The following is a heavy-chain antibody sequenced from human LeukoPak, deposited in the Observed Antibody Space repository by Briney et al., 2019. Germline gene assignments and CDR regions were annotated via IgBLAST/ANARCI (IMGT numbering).Heavy chain of an antibody. CDR1: GYTFTGYY. CDR3: ARVGEYSGYDLDY. V-gene: IGHV1-2*06. J-gene: IGHJ4*02. D-gene: IGHD5-12*01. Sequence: GASVMVSCKASGYTFTGYYMHWVRQAPGQGLEWMGRINPNSGGTNYAQKFQGRVTMTRDTSISTAYMELSRLRSDDTAVYYCARVGEYSGYDLDYWGQGTLVTVSS. CDR2: INPNSGGT.